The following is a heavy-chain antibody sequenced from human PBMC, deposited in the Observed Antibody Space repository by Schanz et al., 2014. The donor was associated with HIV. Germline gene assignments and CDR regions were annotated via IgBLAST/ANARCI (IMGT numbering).Heavy chain of an antibody. D-gene: IGHD6-19*01. CDR3: AKGREGQWLVPGYFDY. CDR1: GFTFSTYG. V-gene: IGHV3-30*18. Sequence: QVQLVESGGGVVQPGRSLRLSCAASGFTFSTYGMHWVRQGPGKGLEWVAFISYDGSNKYYADSVKGRFTISRDNSKNTLFLQMNSLRGEDTAVFYCAKGREGQWLVPGYFDYWGQGTLVTVSS. CDR2: ISYDGSNK. J-gene: IGHJ4*02.